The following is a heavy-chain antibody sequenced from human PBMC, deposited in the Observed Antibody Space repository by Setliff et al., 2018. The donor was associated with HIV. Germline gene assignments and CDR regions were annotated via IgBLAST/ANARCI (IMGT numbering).Heavy chain of an antibody. Sequence: SETLSLTCTVSGGSISGGGYYWTWIRQYPGRGLEWIGYIYYSGTAYYKPSLRSRVTISVDTSMNQFSLNLNSVTAADTAVYYCATIDGRWAPPQYYFDSWGLGTLVTVSS. CDR1: GGSISGGGYY. V-gene: IGHV4-31*03. D-gene: IGHD1-26*01. CDR3: ATIDGRWAPPQYYFDS. J-gene: IGHJ4*02. CDR2: IYYSGTA.